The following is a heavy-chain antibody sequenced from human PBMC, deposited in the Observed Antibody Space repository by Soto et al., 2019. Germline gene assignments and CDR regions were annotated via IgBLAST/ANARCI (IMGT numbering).Heavy chain of an antibody. Sequence: QVQLVQSGAEVKKPGSSVKVSCKASGGTSSSYAISWVRQAPGQGLEWMGGIIPIFGTANYAQKFQGRVTITADKSTSTAYMELSSLRSEDTAVYYCARVSRYYDSSGYCEFDYWGQGTLVTVSS. CDR2: IIPIFGTA. CDR1: GGTSSSYA. CDR3: ARVSRYYDSSGYCEFDY. V-gene: IGHV1-69*06. D-gene: IGHD3-22*01. J-gene: IGHJ4*02.